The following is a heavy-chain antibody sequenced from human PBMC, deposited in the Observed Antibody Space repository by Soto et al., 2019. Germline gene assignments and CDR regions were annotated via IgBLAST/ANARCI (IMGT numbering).Heavy chain of an antibody. V-gene: IGHV3-23*01. CDR3: AKAGISALSEDY. CDR2: ISGSGGST. Sequence: EVQLLESGGGLVQPGGSLRLSCAASGFTFSSYAMSWVRQAPGKGLEWVSAISGSGGSTYYADSVKGRFTISRDNSKNTLYLQMNSLRAEDAAVYYCAKAGISALSEDYWGQGTLVTVSS. J-gene: IGHJ4*02. CDR1: GFTFSSYA. D-gene: IGHD2-21*01.